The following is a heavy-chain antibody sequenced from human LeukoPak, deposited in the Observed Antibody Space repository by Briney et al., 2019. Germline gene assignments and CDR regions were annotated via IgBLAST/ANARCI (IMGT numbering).Heavy chain of an antibody. V-gene: IGHV4-39*01. CDR3: ARQPGGSQYLWFDP. D-gene: IGHD1-26*01. CDR1: GGSITSGSYY. J-gene: IGHJ5*02. CDR2: IYYGGST. Sequence: PSETLSLTCTVSGGSITSGSYYWGWIRQPPGKGLEWIGSIYYGGSTYYNPSLKSRVTISVDTSKNQFSLNLNSITAADTAVYYCARQPGGSQYLWFDPWGQGTLVTVSS.